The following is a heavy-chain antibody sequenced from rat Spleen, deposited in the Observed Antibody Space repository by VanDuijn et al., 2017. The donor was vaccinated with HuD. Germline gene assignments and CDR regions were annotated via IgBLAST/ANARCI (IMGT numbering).Heavy chain of an antibody. CDR3: ATHSYYSSYIHYWYFDF. V-gene: IGHV5-29*01. CDR2: IIYDGSST. J-gene: IGHJ1*01. Sequence: EVQLVESDGGLVQPGRSLKLSCAASGFTFSNYYMAWVRQAPTKGLEWVATIIYDGSSTYYRDSVKGRFTISRDNAKSTLYLQMDSLRSEDTATYYGATHSYYSSYIHYWYFDFWRPGTMVTVSS. CDR1: GFTFSNYY. D-gene: IGHD1-2*01.